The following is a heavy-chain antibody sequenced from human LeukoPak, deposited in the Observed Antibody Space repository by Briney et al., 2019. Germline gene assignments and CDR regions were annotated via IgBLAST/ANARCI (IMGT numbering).Heavy chain of an antibody. CDR2: IEKDASRA. CDR3: AKQEGALIQNWCFDH. V-gene: IGHV3-23*03. D-gene: IGHD1-26*01. J-gene: IGHJ4*02. CDR1: GFTFSDFA. Sequence: HPGGSLRLSCGASGFTFSDFAMSWVRLAPGKGLEWVSSIEKDASRAYYADSVRGRFTVSRDNSKNNLYLQMSSLRVEDTALYYCAKQEGALIQNWCFDHWGLGTLVTVSS.